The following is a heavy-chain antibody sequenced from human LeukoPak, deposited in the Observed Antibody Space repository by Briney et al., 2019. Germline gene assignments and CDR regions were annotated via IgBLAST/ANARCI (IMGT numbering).Heavy chain of an antibody. D-gene: IGHD3-10*01. CDR1: GFPFRSFS. CDR3: ARAEGSGSSFDY. J-gene: IGHJ4*02. CDR2: ISSSSTYI. Sequence: GGSLRLSCVASGFPFRSFSMNSVRQAPGKGLEWVSSISSSSTYIYYADSVKGRFTISRDNAKNSLYLQMNSLRVEDTAVYYCARAEGSGSSFDYWGQGTLVTVSS. V-gene: IGHV3-21*01.